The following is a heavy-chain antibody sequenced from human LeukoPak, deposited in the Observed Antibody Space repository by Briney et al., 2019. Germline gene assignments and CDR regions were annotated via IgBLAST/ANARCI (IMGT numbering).Heavy chain of an antibody. CDR1: DYSINSGYY. V-gene: IGHV4-38-2*02. CDR2: IYHSGST. CDR3: ARDKRVAVAGTYIYYYYMDV. D-gene: IGHD6-19*01. J-gene: IGHJ6*03. Sequence: PSETLSLTCTVSDYSINSGYYWDWIRQPPGKGLEWIGSIYHSGSTYYNPSLKSRVTISVDTSKNQFSLKLSSVTAADTAVYYCARDKRVAVAGTYIYYYYMDVWGNGTTVTISS.